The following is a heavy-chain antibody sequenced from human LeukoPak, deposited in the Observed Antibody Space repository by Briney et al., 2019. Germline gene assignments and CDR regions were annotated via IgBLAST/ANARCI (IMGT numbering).Heavy chain of an antibody. Sequence: SETLSLTCTVSGGSISSSLYYWGWIRQPPGKGLEWVGTIYYSGSTYYNPSLKSRVTISVDTSKNQFSLKLSSVTAADTAVYYCATFTFGGVIVSYYWGQGTLVTVSS. CDR1: GGSISSSLYY. D-gene: IGHD3-16*02. V-gene: IGHV4-39*01. CDR3: ATFTFGGVIVSYY. J-gene: IGHJ4*02. CDR2: IYYSGST.